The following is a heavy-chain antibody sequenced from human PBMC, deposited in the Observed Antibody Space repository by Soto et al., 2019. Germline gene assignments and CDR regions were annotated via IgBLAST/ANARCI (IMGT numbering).Heavy chain of an antibody. J-gene: IGHJ4*02. D-gene: IGHD3-22*01. CDR1: GFTFGDYA. CDR2: IRSKAYGGTT. V-gene: IGHV3-49*04. Sequence: SLRLSCTASGFTFGDYAMSWVRQAPGEGLEWVGFIRSKAYGGTTEYAASVKGRFTISRDDSKSIAYLQMNSLKTEDTAVYYCTRGRFSYDSSGYYYGGYYFDYWGQGTLVTVSS. CDR3: TRGRFSYDSSGYYYGGYYFDY.